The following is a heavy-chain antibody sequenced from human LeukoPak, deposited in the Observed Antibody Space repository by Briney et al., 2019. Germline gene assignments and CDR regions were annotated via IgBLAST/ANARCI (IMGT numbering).Heavy chain of an antibody. CDR3: ARGVGYCSSTSCSFDY. Sequence: PSETLSLTCTVSGGSISSGGYYWSWIRQHPGKGLEGIAYIYYSGSTYYNPSLKSRVTISVDTSKNQFSLKLSSVTAADTAVYYCARGVGYCSSTSCSFDYWGQGTLVTVSS. V-gene: IGHV4-31*03. J-gene: IGHJ4*02. D-gene: IGHD2-2*01. CDR2: IYYSGST. CDR1: GGSISSGGYY.